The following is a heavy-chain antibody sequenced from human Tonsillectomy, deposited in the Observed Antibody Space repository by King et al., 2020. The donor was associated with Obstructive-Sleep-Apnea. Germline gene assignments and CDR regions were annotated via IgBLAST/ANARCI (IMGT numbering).Heavy chain of an antibody. J-gene: IGHJ4*02. CDR1: GGSISSGGYS. CDR2: INYSGST. CDR3: ARDYYGSGIYYFDY. V-gene: IGHV4-30-4*07. Sequence: QLQESGPGLVKTSQTLFLTCAVSGGSISSGGYSWSWIRQPPGKGLEWIGYINYSGSTYNNPSLKSRVSISVDKSKNQFSLKLSSVTAADTAVYYCARDYYGSGIYYFDYWGKGTLVTVSS. D-gene: IGHD3-10*01.